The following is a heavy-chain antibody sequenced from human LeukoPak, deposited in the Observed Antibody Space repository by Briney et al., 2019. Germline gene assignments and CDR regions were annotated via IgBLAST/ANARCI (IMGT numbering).Heavy chain of an antibody. D-gene: IGHD6-19*01. CDR2: IGTSGNPI. J-gene: IGHJ4*02. CDR1: GFTFSGYI. V-gene: IGHV3-48*01. CDR3: ARDQWLDY. Sequence: GGSLRLSCAASGFTFSGYIMNWVRQAPGKGLEWVSFIGTSGNPIYYADSVKGRFNVSRDNAKNSLYLQMNSLRAEDTAVYYCARDQWLDYWGQGTLVTVSS.